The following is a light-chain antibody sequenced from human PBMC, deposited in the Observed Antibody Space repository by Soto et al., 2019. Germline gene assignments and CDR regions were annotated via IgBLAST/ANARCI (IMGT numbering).Light chain of an antibody. CDR2: GAS. CDR1: QNVSSSY. J-gene: IGKJ2*01. V-gene: IGKV3-20*01. CDR3: QQYGSSSFT. Sequence: EIVLTQSPGTLSLSPGERATLSCRASQNVSSSYLAWYQQKPGQAPRLLIYGASSRATGIPDRFSGSGSGTDFTLTISRLEPEDFAVYYCQQYGSSSFTFGQGTKLEIK.